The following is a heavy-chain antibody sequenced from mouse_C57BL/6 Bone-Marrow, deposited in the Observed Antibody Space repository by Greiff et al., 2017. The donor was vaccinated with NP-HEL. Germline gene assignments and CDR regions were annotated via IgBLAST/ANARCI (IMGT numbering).Heavy chain of an antibody. Sequence: QVQLQQPGAELVKPGASVKLSCKAPAYTFTSYWMHWVKQRPGRGFEWIGRFDPNSGGTKYNEKFKSKATLTVDKPSSTAYMQLSSLTSEDSAVYYCARKATTVVVFDYWGQGTTLTVSS. CDR2: FDPNSGGT. J-gene: IGHJ2*01. D-gene: IGHD1-1*01. CDR1: AYTFTSYW. V-gene: IGHV1-72*01. CDR3: ARKATTVVVFDY.